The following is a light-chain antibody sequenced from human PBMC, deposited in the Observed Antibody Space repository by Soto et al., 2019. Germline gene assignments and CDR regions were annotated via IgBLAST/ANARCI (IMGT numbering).Light chain of an antibody. CDR3: SSYAGSNNLV. Sequence: QSALTQPPSASGSPRQSVTISCTGTSSDVGGYNYVSWYQQHPGKAPKLIIYEVDKRPSGVPDRFSGSKSGNTASLTVAGLQAEDEADYYCSSYAGSNNLVFGGGTKLTVL. CDR2: EVD. V-gene: IGLV2-8*01. CDR1: SSDVGGYNY. J-gene: IGLJ2*01.